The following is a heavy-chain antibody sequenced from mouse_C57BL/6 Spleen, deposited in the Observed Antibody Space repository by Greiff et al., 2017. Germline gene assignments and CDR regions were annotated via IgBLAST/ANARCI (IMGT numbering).Heavy chain of an antibody. Sequence: QVQLQQSGAELVRPGTSVKLSCKASGYTFTSYWMHWVKQRPGQGLEWIGVIDPSDSYTNYNQKFKGKATLTVDTSSSTAYMQLSSLTSEDSAVYYCAHLSNYVRAMDYWGQGTSVTVSS. J-gene: IGHJ4*01. CDR1: GYTFTSYW. D-gene: IGHD2-5*01. V-gene: IGHV1-59*01. CDR2: IDPSDSYT. CDR3: AHLSNYVRAMDY.